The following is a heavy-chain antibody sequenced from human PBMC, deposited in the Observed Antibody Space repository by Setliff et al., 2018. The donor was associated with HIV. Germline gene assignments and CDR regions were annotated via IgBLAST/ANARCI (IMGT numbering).Heavy chain of an antibody. D-gene: IGHD5-18*01. Sequence: SETLSLTCGVSGYSISSDYCWGWIRQPPGKGLEWIGNMCHGGTTTYNPSLKSRITISVDTSKKEFSLNLSSLTAADTAVFYCARGRYSYGPGWFDSWAQGAVVTVSS. CDR1: GYSISSDYC. V-gene: IGHV4-38-2*01. J-gene: IGHJ5*01. CDR3: ARGRYSYGPGWFDS. CDR2: MCHGGTT.